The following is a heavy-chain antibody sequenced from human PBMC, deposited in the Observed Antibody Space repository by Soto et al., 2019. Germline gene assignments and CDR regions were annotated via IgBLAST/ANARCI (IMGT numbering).Heavy chain of an antibody. V-gene: IGHV5-51*01. J-gene: IGHJ5*02. CDR2: IYPGDSDT. CDR1: GYSFTSYW. CDR3: ARLTHRAFGDDYGDWTRFDP. D-gene: IGHD4-17*01. Sequence: GESLKISCKGSGYSFTSYWIGWVRQMPGKGLEWMGIIYPGDSDTRYSPSFQGQVTISADKSISTAYLQWSSLKASDTAMYYCARLTHRAFGDDYGDWTRFDPWGQGTLVTVSS.